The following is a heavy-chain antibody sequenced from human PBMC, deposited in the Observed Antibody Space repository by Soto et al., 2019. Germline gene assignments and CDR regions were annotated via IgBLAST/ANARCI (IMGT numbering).Heavy chain of an antibody. CDR3: ARGLAYCGGDCYSELDY. D-gene: IGHD2-21*02. J-gene: IGHJ4*02. CDR1: GYTFTSYA. V-gene: IGHV1-3*01. CDR2: INAGNGNT. Sequence: ASVKVSCKASGYTFTSYAVHWVRQAPGQRLEWMGWINAGNGNTKYSQKFQGRVTITRDTSASTAYMELSSLRSEDTAVYCCARGLAYCGGDCYSELDYWGQGTLVTVS.